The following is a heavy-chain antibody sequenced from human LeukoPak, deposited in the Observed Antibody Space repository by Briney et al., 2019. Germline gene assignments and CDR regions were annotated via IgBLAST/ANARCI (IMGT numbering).Heavy chain of an antibody. V-gene: IGHV4-30-2*01. Sequence: ASETLSLTCTVSGGPISSGGYYWSWIRQPPGKGLEWIGYIFHTGSTYYNPSLKSRVTISVDRSNNQFSLKMSSVTAADTAVYYWARDEATYYYDSSGYGFDIWGQGTMVTVSS. J-gene: IGHJ3*02. CDR3: ARDEATYYYDSSGYGFDI. CDR1: GGPISSGGYY. CDR2: IFHTGST. D-gene: IGHD3-22*01.